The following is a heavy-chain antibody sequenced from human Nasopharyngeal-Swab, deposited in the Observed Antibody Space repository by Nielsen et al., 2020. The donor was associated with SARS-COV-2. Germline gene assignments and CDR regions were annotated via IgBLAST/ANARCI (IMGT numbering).Heavy chain of an antibody. CDR1: GFTFSSYS. V-gene: IGHV3-21*01. CDR3: AKYSSATDAFDI. D-gene: IGHD6-19*01. J-gene: IGHJ3*02. Sequence: GEPLKISCAASGFTFSSYSMNWVRQAPGKGLEWVSSISSSSSYIYYADSVKGRFTISRDNAKNSLYLQMNSLRAEDTAVYYCAKYSSATDAFDIWGQGTMVTVSS. CDR2: ISSSSSYI.